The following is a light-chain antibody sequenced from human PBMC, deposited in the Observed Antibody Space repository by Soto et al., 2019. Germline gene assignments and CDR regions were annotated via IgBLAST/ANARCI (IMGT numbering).Light chain of an antibody. Sequence: EIVLTQSPATLSLSPGDRATVSCRASQSVHWYVAGYQHKPGQAPRLLTYVASTRATGIPDRFSGSGSGTDFTLTISSLEPEDFAVYYCQQRSNWPPIPFGPGTKVDMK. J-gene: IGKJ3*01. CDR3: QQRSNWPPIP. CDR2: VAS. CDR1: QSVHWY. V-gene: IGKV3-11*01.